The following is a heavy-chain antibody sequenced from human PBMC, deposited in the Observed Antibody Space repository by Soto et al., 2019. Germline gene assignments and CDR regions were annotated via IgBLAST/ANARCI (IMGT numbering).Heavy chain of an antibody. D-gene: IGHD3-10*01. CDR3: ARARGYYYGMDV. V-gene: IGHV3-33*01. J-gene: IGHJ6*02. Sequence: QVQLVESGGGVVQPGRSLRLSCAASGFTFSSYGMHWVRQAPGKGLEGVAVIWYDGSNKYDADSVKGRFTISRDNSKNELDLQMKSLRAEDTDVYSCARARGYYYGMDVWGQGTTVTVSS. CDR2: IWYDGSNK. CDR1: GFTFSSYG.